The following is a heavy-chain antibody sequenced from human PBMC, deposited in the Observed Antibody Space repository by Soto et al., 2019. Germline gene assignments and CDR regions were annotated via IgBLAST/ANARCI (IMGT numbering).Heavy chain of an antibody. V-gene: IGHV3-30*18. CDR1: GFTFKTHA. Sequence: QVQLVESGGGVVQPGTSLRLSCAASGFTFKTHAMHWVRQAPGKGLEWMAVIADDGNEKFYADSVKGRFTISRDNSKNAMYLQINNLRNEDTAVYYCGKDVGDYVPYYYGVDVWGQGTTVTVSS. CDR2: IADDGNEK. CDR3: GKDVGDYVPYYYGVDV. J-gene: IGHJ6*02. D-gene: IGHD1-26*01.